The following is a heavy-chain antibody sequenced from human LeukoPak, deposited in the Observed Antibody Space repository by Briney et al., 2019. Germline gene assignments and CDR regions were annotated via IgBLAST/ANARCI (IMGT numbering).Heavy chain of an antibody. CDR2: IIPIFGTA. CDR1: GGTFSSYA. D-gene: IGHD2-15*01. J-gene: IGHJ3*02. CDR3: ARDRYCSGGSCYLPSTTNAFDI. V-gene: IGHV1-69*06. Sequence: SVKVSCKASGGTFSSYAISWVRQAPGQGLEWMGGIIPIFGTANYAQKFQGRVTITADKSTSTAYMELSSLRSEDTAVYYCARDRYCSGGSCYLPSTTNAFDIWGQGTMVTVSS.